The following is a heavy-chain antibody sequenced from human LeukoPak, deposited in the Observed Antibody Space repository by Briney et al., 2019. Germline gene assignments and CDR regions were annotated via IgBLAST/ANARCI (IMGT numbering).Heavy chain of an antibody. D-gene: IGHD5-24*01. V-gene: IGHV3-33*06. Sequence: GGSLRLSCAASGFTFSSYGMHWVRQAPGKGLEWVAVIWYDGNNKYYADSVKGRFTISRDNSKSTVYLQMNSLRAEDTAVYYCAKDSHKMATTLVYNWFDPWGQGTLVTVSS. CDR1: GFTFSSYG. J-gene: IGHJ5*02. CDR3: AKDSHKMATTLVYNWFDP. CDR2: IWYDGNNK.